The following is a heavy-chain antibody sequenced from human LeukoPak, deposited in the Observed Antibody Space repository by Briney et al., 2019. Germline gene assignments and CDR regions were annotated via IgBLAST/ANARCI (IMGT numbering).Heavy chain of an antibody. CDR3: ARGVSSSWYGPGSYYFDY. V-gene: IGHV4-34*01. Sequence: PSETLSLTCAVYGGSFSGYYWSWIRQPPGKGLEWIGEITNYNPSLKSRVTISVDTSKNQFSLKLSSVTAADTAVYYCARGVSSSWYGPGSYYFDYWGQGTLVTVSS. CDR1: GGSFSGYY. CDR2: IT. D-gene: IGHD6-13*01. J-gene: IGHJ4*02.